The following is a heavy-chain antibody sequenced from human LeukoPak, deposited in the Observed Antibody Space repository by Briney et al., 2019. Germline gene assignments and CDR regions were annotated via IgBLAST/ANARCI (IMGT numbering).Heavy chain of an antibody. CDR1: GGSISSNY. CDR2: CHYSGNT. Sequence: SETLPLTCAISGGSISSNYWSWIRQPPGKGLEWIGYCHYSGNTNYNPSLKSRATIAVDMSKSQFSLTLNSVTAADTAVYYCARSASSTSRSAFDIWGQGTRVTASS. V-gene: IGHV4-59*13. J-gene: IGHJ3*02. CDR3: ARSASSTSRSAFDI.